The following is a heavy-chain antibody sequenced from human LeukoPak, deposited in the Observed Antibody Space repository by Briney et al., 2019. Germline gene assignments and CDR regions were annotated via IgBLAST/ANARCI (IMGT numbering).Heavy chain of an antibody. CDR1: GFTLSSNY. J-gene: IGHJ4*02. CDR2: IYSGGST. D-gene: IGHD3-22*01. CDR3: ARDEYYYDGSTYHYYFDY. V-gene: IGHV3-66*01. Sequence: GGSLRLSCVASGFTLSSNYMSWVRQAPGKGLEWVSVIYSGGSTYYADSVKGRFTISRDNSKNTLYLQMNSLRAEDSAVYYCARDEYYYDGSTYHYYFDYWGQGTLVTVPS.